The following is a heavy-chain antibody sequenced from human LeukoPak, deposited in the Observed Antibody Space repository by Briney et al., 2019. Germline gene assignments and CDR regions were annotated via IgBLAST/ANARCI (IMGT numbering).Heavy chain of an antibody. D-gene: IGHD3-10*01. Sequence: GGSLRLSCAASGFTFSSYAMHWVRQAPGKGLEWVSTISGSDGDTYYADSVKGQFTISRDNSKNTLYLQMNSLRAEDTAVYYCAKGRPMVRGVTGYYFDYWGQGTLVTVSS. CDR3: AKGRPMVRGVTGYYFDY. CDR2: ISGSDGDT. CDR1: GFTFSSYA. V-gene: IGHV3-23*01. J-gene: IGHJ4*02.